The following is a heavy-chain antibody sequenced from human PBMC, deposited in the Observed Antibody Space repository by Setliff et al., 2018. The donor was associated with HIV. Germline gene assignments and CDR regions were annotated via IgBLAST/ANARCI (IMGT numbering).Heavy chain of an antibody. CDR3: ARQIWNESPGYGFDP. CDR1: GGSISSGIYY. Sequence: SETLSLTCTVSGGSISSGIYYWSWIRQPAGKGLEWIGRIHISGNTHYNPSLKSRVTVSKDTTKNQLFLRLSSVTAADTAVYYCARQIWNESPGYGFDPWGQGTLVTVSS. J-gene: IGHJ5*02. CDR2: IHISGNT. D-gene: IGHD3-22*01. V-gene: IGHV4-61*02.